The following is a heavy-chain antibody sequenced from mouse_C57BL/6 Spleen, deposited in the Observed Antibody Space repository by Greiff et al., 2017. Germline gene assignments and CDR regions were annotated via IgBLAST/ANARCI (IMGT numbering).Heavy chain of an antibody. CDR2: IYPGDGDT. Sequence: VQLQQSGPELVQPGASVKISCKASGYAFSSSWMNWVKQRPGKGLEWIGRIYPGDGDTNYNGKFKGKATLTADKSSSTAYMQLSSLTSEDSAVYFCARTPHYYGSSYWYFDVWGTGTTVTVSS. V-gene: IGHV1-82*01. D-gene: IGHD1-1*01. J-gene: IGHJ1*03. CDR1: GYAFSSSW. CDR3: ARTPHYYGSSYWYFDV.